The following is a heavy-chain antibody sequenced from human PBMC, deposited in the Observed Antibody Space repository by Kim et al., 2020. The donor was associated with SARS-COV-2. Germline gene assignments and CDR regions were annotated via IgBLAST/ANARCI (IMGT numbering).Heavy chain of an antibody. J-gene: IGHJ6*02. CDR2: INHSGST. CDR3: ARVVPAVKSYYYYYGMDV. D-gene: IGHD2-2*01. V-gene: IGHV4-34*01. CDR1: GGSFSGYY. Sequence: SETLSLTCAVYGGSFSGYYWSWIRQPPGKGLEWIGEINHSGSTNYNPSLKSRVTISVDTSKNQFSLKLSSVTAADTAVYYCARVVPAVKSYYYYYGMDVWGQGTTVTVSS.